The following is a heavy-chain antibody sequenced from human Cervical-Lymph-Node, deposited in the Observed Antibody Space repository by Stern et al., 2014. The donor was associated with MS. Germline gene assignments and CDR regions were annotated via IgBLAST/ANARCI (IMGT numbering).Heavy chain of an antibody. V-gene: IGHV3-33*01. Sequence: VQLVESGGGVVQPGRSLRLSCAASGFSFSRYPMHWVRQAPCKGLEWVALIWYDGSNPYYADSVTGRFTISRDNFKNTLYLQMNSLRAEDTAVYYCASAYSSSHYYFDYWGQGTLVAVSS. D-gene: IGHD6-13*01. J-gene: IGHJ4*02. CDR2: IWYDGSNP. CDR3: ASAYSSSHYYFDY. CDR1: GFSFSRYP.